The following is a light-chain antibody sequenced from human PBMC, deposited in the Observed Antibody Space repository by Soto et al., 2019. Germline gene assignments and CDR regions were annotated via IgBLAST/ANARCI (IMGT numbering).Light chain of an antibody. CDR2: EVS. CDR3: SSYTGSSTLV. Sequence: QSVLTQPASVSGSPGQSITISCTGTSSDFGDYDYVSWYRQHPGKVPKLMIYEVSNRPSGVSNRFSGSKSGNTASLTIFGLQAEDEADYYCSSYTGSSTLVFGTGTKLTVL. J-gene: IGLJ1*01. CDR1: SSDFGDYDY. V-gene: IGLV2-14*01.